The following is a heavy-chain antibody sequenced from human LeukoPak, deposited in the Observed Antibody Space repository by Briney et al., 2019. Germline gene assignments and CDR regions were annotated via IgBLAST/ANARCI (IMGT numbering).Heavy chain of an antibody. CDR1: GFTFSNHG. D-gene: IGHD2-21*02. CDR3: ARDRLEAVTDDDYFDY. V-gene: IGHV3-33*01. J-gene: IGHJ4*02. Sequence: GGSLRLSCAASGFTFSNHGMHWVRQAPGKGPEWVALIWYDGSNKYYGDSVKGRFTISTDNSKNTVYLQMNSLRAEDTGVYYCARDRLEAVTDDDYFDYWGQGTLVTVSS. CDR2: IWYDGSNK.